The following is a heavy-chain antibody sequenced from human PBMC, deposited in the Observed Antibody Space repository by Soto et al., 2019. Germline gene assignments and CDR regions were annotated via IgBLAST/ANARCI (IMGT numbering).Heavy chain of an antibody. V-gene: IGHV1-2*02. CDR1: EYTFTGYY. Sequence: ASVKVSCKASEYTFTGYYLHWVRQAPGQGLEGMGWINPKSGATTYAQKFQGRVTMTKDTSIITAYMELSRLSSDGTAVSYWARDLCARRLYSTSSELIYYFGMDVWGQGTTVTVSS. D-gene: IGHD6-6*01. J-gene: IGHJ6*02. CDR3: ARDLCARRLYSTSSELIYYFGMDV. CDR2: INPKSGAT.